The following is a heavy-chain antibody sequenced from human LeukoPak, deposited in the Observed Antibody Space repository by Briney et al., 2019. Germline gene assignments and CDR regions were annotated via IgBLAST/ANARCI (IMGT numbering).Heavy chain of an antibody. Sequence: GESLRLSCAASGFSFTTYWMSWVRQAPGKGLEWVAFIRYDGSNKFYADSVKGRFTISRDNPRNTLYLQMNSLRAEDTAMYHCAKEWELTYWGQGTLVTVSS. CDR1: GFSFTTYW. J-gene: IGHJ4*02. D-gene: IGHD1-26*01. V-gene: IGHV3-30*02. CDR2: IRYDGSNK. CDR3: AKEWELTY.